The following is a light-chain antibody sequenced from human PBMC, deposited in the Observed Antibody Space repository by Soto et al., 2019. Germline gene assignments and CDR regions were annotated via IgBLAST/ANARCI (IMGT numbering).Light chain of an antibody. CDR3: GAWDDSLSGSYV. J-gene: IGLJ1*01. CDR1: SSNIGNNY. Sequence: QSVLTQPPSASGTPGQRVTVSCSGSSSNIGNNYVFWYQHLPGTAPKLLIYRNDQRPSGVSARFSGSKSGTSASLAISGLRSEDEADYYCGAWDDSLSGSYVFGPGTKVTVL. V-gene: IGLV1-47*01. CDR2: RND.